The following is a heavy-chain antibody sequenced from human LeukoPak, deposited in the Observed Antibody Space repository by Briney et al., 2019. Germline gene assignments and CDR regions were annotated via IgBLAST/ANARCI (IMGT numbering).Heavy chain of an antibody. J-gene: IGHJ4*02. CDR1: GFTFSSYA. D-gene: IGHD6-6*01. CDR3: AKDALKYSSSPDY. V-gene: IGHV3-23*01. CDR2: ISGSGDST. Sequence: GGSLRLSCAASGFTFSSYAMNWVRQAPGKGLAWVSGISGSGDSTYYADSVKGRFTISRDNSKNTLYLQMNSLRAEDTAVYYCAKDALKYSSSPDYWGQGTLVTVSS.